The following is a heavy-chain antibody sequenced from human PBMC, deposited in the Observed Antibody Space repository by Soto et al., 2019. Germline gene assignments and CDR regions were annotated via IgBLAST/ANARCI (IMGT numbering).Heavy chain of an antibody. D-gene: IGHD3-22*01. Sequence: SVKVSCKASGGTFSSYAISWVRQAPGQGLEWMGGIIPIFGTANYAQKFQGRVTITADESTSTAYTELSSLRSEDTAVYYCARGSYDSSGYGPWGQGTLVTVSS. V-gene: IGHV1-69*13. CDR1: GGTFSSYA. J-gene: IGHJ5*02. CDR2: IIPIFGTA. CDR3: ARGSYDSSGYGP.